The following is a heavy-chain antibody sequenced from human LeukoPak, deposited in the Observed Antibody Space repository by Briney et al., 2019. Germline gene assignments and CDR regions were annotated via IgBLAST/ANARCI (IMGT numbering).Heavy chain of an antibody. CDR1: GFTFSSYW. D-gene: IGHD2-2*01. V-gene: IGHV3-15*01. CDR3: TTDTHCSTIGCRGPNYYYGLDV. J-gene: IGHJ6*02. Sequence: GGSLRLSCAASGFTFSSYWMSWVRQAPGKGLEWVGRIKRKNDGGTTDYAAPVKGRFTISRDDSKNTVYLEMNSLKTEDTAVYYCTTDTHCSTIGCRGPNYYYGLDVWGQGTTVTVSS. CDR2: IKRKNDGGTT.